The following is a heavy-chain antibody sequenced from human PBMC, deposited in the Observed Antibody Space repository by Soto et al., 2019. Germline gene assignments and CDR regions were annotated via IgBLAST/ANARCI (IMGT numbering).Heavy chain of an antibody. D-gene: IGHD3-3*01. V-gene: IGHV4-34*01. CDR3: ARPAPSDFWFDP. Sequence: SETLSLTCAVYGGSFSGYYWSWIRQPPGKGLEWIGEINHSGSTNYNPSLKSRVTISVDTSKNQFSLKLSSVTAADKAVYYSARPAPSDFWFDPCGQGTLVTVSS. CDR2: INHSGST. J-gene: IGHJ5*02. CDR1: GGSFSGYY.